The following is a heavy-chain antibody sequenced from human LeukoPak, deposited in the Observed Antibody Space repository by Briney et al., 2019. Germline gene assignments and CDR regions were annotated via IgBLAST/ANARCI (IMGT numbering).Heavy chain of an antibody. J-gene: IGHJ4*02. D-gene: IGHD2-15*01. CDR1: GFTFTNYA. V-gene: IGHV3-15*01. Sequence: GGSLRLSCATSGFTFTNYAVHWVRQAPGKGLEWVGRIKSKTDGGTTDYAAPVKGRFSLSRDDSKNTLYLQMNSLKTEDTAVYYCTGSPYATNDFWGQGTLVTVSS. CDR2: IKSKTDGGTT. CDR3: TGSPYATNDF.